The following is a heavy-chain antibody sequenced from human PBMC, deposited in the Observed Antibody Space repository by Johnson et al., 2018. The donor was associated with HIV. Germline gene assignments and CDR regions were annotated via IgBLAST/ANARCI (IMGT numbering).Heavy chain of an antibody. Sequence: QVQLVESGGGVVQPGRSLRLSCAASGFTFSSYAMHWVRQAPGKGLAWVAVISYDGSNKYYAASVKGRFTIPRDNSKNTLYLQMNSLRAEDTAGYYCARVLLWFGESAGDAFDIWGQGTMVTVSS. D-gene: IGHD3-10*01. CDR1: GFTFSSYA. V-gene: IGHV3-30*04. CDR3: ARVLLWFGESAGDAFDI. J-gene: IGHJ3*02. CDR2: ISYDGSNK.